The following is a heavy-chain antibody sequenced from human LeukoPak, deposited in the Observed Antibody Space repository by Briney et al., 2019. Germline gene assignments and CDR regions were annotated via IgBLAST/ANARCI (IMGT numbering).Heavy chain of an antibody. CDR3: TRDIVVELNNWFDP. Sequence: ASVKVSCKASGYTFTGSYMDWVRQAPGQGLEWMGRINPNSGGTNYAQKLQGRVTMTTDTSTSTAYMELRSLRSDDTAVYYCTRDIVVELNNWFDPWGQGTLVTVSS. V-gene: IGHV1-2*06. J-gene: IGHJ5*02. CDR2: INPNSGGT. D-gene: IGHD2-2*01. CDR1: GYTFTGSY.